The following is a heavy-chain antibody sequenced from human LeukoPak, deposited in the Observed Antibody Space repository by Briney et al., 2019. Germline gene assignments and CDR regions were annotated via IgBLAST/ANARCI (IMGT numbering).Heavy chain of an antibody. CDR2: IDNGGNT. J-gene: IGHJ4*02. V-gene: IGHV3-53*01. D-gene: IGHD6-6*01. CDR1: GFTVSDTY. CDR3: ARDGSARSLGN. Sequence: PGGSLRLSWAASGFTVSDTYMSWVRQAPGKGLEWVSVIDNGGNTYYADSVKGRFTISRDNSKNTLYLQMNSLRAEDTAVYYCARDGSARSLGNWGQGTLVSVSS.